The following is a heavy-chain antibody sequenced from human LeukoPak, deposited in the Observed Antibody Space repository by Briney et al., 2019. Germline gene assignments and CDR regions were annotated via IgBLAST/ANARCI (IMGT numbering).Heavy chain of an antibody. Sequence: GESLKISCKGSGYSFTSYWIGWVRQMPGKGLEWMGIIYPGDSDTRYSPSFQGQVTISADKSISTAYLQWSSLKASDTAMYYCATKSDGSTHPYGMDVWGQGTTVTVSS. V-gene: IGHV5-51*01. CDR2: IYPGDSDT. J-gene: IGHJ6*02. CDR3: ATKSDGSTHPYGMDV. D-gene: IGHD3-10*01. CDR1: GYSFTSYW.